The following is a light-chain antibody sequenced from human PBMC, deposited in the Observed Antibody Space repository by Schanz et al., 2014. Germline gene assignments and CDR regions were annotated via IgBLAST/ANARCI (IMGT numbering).Light chain of an antibody. CDR2: DAS. Sequence: EIVLTQSPATLSLSPGERATLSCRASQSVTSWLAWYQQKPGQAPRLLIYDASNRATGIPARFSGSGSGADFTLTISSLEPEDFAVYYCQQRTSFPLTFGGGTKVEIK. J-gene: IGKJ4*01. V-gene: IGKV3-11*01. CDR3: QQRTSFPLT. CDR1: QSVTSW.